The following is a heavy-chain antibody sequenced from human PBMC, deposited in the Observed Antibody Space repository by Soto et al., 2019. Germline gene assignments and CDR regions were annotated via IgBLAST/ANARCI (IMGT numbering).Heavy chain of an antibody. V-gene: IGHV1-18*04. J-gene: IGHJ4*02. Sequence: GASVKVCCKTSGYMFTTYGISWVRQAPGQGLEWIAWISAYNGNKKYAQKFQGRVTMTTDTSTTTVSMELRNLTSDDTGTYFCARTGGGMAARPLEYWGQGTLVTVSS. CDR3: ARTGGGMAARPLEY. CDR1: GYMFTTYG. D-gene: IGHD6-6*01. CDR2: ISAYNGNK.